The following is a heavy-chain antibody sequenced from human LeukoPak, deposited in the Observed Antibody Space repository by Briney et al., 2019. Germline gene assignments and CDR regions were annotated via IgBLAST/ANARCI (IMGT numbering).Heavy chain of an antibody. CDR1: GFTFSSYG. Sequence: GGSLRLSCAASGFTFSSYGMHWVRQAPGKGLEWVAFIRYDGSNKYYADSVKGRFTISRDNSKNTLYLQMNSLRAEDTAVYYCAKGYPLPRSYYFDYWGQGTLVTVSS. J-gene: IGHJ4*02. CDR2: IRYDGSNK. V-gene: IGHV3-30*02. D-gene: IGHD2-2*01. CDR3: AKGYPLPRSYYFDY.